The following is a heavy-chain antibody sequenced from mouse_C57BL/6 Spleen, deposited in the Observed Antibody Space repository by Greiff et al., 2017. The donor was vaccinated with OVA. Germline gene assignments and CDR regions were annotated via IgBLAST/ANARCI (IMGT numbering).Heavy chain of an antibody. CDR3: VKADGYRYCDG. J-gene: IGHJ1*03. CDR2: IRNKANGYTT. D-gene: IGHD1-1*02. CDR1: GFTFTDYY. Sequence: EVKLVESGGGLVQPGASLRLSCAASGFTFTDYYMSWVRQPPGKAPEWFALIRNKANGYTTEYTASVKGRLTISRDKSPNILYLHMNTLRAEDSATYYCVKADGYRYCDGWGTGTTVTVAS. V-gene: IGHV7-4*01.